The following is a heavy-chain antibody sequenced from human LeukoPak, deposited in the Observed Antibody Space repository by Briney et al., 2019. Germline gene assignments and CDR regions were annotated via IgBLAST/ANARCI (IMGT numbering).Heavy chain of an antibody. CDR3: ARTLWASHFDY. CDR2: IYYSGST. Sequence: TLSLTRTVSRGSVCRGSYHCGMVPRTPGKVLLRIGYIYYSGSTIYNPSLKSRVTISIDTSKNQFSLKLSSVTAADTAVYYWARTLWASHFDYWGQGTLVTVSS. CDR1: RGSVCRGSYH. D-gene: IGHD2-15*01. V-gene: IGHV4-61*01. J-gene: IGHJ4*02.